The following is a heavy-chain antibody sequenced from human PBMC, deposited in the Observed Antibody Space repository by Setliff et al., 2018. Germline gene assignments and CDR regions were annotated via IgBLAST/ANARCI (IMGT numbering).Heavy chain of an antibody. CDR2: IRYDGSNK. D-gene: IGHD4-17*01. J-gene: IGHJ2*01. CDR3: AKDSFMTTVTTIYWYFDL. Sequence: GGSLRLSCAASGFTFSSYGMHWVRQAPGKGLEWVAFIRYDGSNKYYADSVKGRFTISRDNSKNTLYLQMNSLRAEDTAVYYCAKDSFMTTVTTIYWYFDLWGRGTLVTVSS. V-gene: IGHV3-30*02. CDR1: GFTFSSYG.